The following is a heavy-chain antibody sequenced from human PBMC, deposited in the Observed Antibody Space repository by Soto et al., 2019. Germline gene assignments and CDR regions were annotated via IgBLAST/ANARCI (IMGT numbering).Heavy chain of an antibody. CDR2: INPSGGST. CDR1: GYTFSNYY. V-gene: IGHV1-46*01. CDR3: ARDRALVTANADALEI. Sequence: ASVKVSCKSSGYTFSNYYMHWVRQAPGQGLEWMGIINPSGGSTTYAQKFQGRVTMTRDTSTSTVYMELSSLISEDTAIYYCARDRALVTANADALEIWGQGTMVTVSS. D-gene: IGHD2-15*01. J-gene: IGHJ3*02.